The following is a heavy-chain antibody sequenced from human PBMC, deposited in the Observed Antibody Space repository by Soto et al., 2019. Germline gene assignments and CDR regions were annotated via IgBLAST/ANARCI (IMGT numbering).Heavy chain of an antibody. CDR3: TTARGTYGAEYFQH. CDR1: GFTFTNAW. Sequence: LRLSCAASGFTFTNAWMSWVRQAPGKGLEWVGRIKSKTDGGTTDYAAPVKGRFTISRDDSKNTLYLQMNSLKTEDTAVYYCTTARGTYGAEYFQHWGQGTLVTVSS. D-gene: IGHD4-17*01. V-gene: IGHV3-15*01. CDR2: IKSKTDGGTT. J-gene: IGHJ1*01.